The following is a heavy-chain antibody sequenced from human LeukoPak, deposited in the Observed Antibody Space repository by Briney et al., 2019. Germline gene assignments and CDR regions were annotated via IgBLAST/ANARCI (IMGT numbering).Heavy chain of an antibody. J-gene: IGHJ4*02. Sequence: PGGSLRLSCTASGFTFGDYAMSWVRQAPGKGLEWVSAISGRGVSTFNADSVKGRFTISRDNSKNTLYLQMNSLRADDAAVYYCAKDRATVATSPFDFWGQGTLVTVSS. V-gene: IGHV3-23*01. CDR2: ISGRGVST. D-gene: IGHD4-11*01. CDR1: GFTFGDYA. CDR3: AKDRATVATSPFDF.